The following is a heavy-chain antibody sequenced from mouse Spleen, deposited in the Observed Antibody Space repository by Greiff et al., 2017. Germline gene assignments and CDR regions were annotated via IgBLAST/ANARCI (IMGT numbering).Heavy chain of an antibody. CDR1: GYAFTNYL. D-gene: IGHD2-3*01. CDR3: AREGDDPFAY. Sequence: VQLQQSGAELVRPGTSVKVSCKASGYAFTNYLIEWVKQRPGQGLEWIGVINPGSGGTNYNEKFKGKATLTADKSSSTAYMQLSSLTSDDSAVYFCAREGDDPFAYWGQGTLVTVSA. V-gene: IGHV1-54*01. CDR2: INPGSGGT. J-gene: IGHJ3*01.